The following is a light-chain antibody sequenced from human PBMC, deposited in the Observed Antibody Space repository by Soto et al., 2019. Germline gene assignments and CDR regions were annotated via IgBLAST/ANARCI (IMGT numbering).Light chain of an antibody. Sequence: QSVLTQPPSASGTPGQRVTISCSGSTSNIGSNTVSWYQQLPRMAPKLLIYSNNQRPSGVPDRFSGSKSGTSASLAISGPQSEDEADYYCAAWDDSLDGVVFGGGTKLTVL. J-gene: IGLJ2*01. CDR3: AAWDDSLDGVV. CDR2: SNN. CDR1: TSNIGSNT. V-gene: IGLV1-44*01.